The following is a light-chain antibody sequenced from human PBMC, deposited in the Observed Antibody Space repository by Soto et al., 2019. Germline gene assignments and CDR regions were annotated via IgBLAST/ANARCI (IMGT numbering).Light chain of an antibody. CDR3: QQYGSPIT. V-gene: IGKV3-20*01. CDR2: GAS. J-gene: IGKJ5*01. Sequence: ENVLTQSPDTLSLSPGERATLSCRASQSVSSSFLAWYQQKPGQAPRLLIYGASSRATGIPDRFSGSGSGTDFTLTISRLEPEDSALYYCQQYGSPITFGQGTRLEIK. CDR1: QSVSSSF.